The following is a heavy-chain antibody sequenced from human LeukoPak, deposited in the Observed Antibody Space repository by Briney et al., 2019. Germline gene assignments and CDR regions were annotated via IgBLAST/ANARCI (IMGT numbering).Heavy chain of an antibody. J-gene: IGHJ5*02. Sequence: KPSETLSLTCIVSGGSISSSSYYWGWIRQPPGKGLEWIGSIYYSGTTYYSPSLKSRVTISVDTSKNQFSLKLSSVTAADTAVYFCARARSYYDSSGPYNWFDPWGQGTLVTVSS. CDR2: IYYSGTT. D-gene: IGHD3-22*01. CDR3: ARARSYYDSSGPYNWFDP. V-gene: IGHV4-39*07. CDR1: GGSISSSSYY.